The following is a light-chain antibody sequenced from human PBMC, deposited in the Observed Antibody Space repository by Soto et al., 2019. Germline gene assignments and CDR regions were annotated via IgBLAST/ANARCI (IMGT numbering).Light chain of an antibody. CDR2: DAS. CDR3: HQYGFSLRT. CDR1: QSVSSS. Sequence: EIVFTQFPATLSLSPGERATLSCRASQSVSSSLAWYQQKPGQPPRLLIHDASSRASGIPDRFSGSGSGTDFTLTISRLEPEDFAVYYCHQYGFSLRTFGQGTKVDIK. J-gene: IGKJ1*01. V-gene: IGKV3-20*01.